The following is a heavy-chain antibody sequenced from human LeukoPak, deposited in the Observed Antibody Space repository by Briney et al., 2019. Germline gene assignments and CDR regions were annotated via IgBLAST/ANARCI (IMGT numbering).Heavy chain of an antibody. CDR1: VVTLSSDA. CDR2: ICSSVDST. V-gene: IGHV3-23*01. CDR3: AKPLEKYTYGENFDY. J-gene: IGHJ4*02. D-gene: IGHD4-17*01. Sequence: PGGALRLSRAPSVVTLSSDAMSWVRHAPEEGRAWGSVICSSVDSTYYADSVKGRFTISRDNSKNTLYLQMNNLSAEDAAVYYCAKPLEKYTYGENFDYWGQGTLVTVSS.